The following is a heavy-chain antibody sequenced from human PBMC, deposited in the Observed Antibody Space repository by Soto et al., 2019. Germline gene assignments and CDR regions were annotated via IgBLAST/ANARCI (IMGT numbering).Heavy chain of an antibody. CDR3: TRGPRPSSVGTGAF. CDR2: ISDDGSRA. CDR1: GFTFSMYW. Sequence: GGLRLSCTASGFTFSMYWMHWVRQVPGKGPEWVSRISDDGSRADYADSVKGRFTISRDNAKNTLYLEMHVLRADDTAVYYCTRGPRPSSVGTGAFWGQGTPVTVSS. V-gene: IGHV3-74*01. D-gene: IGHD3-10*01. J-gene: IGHJ4*02.